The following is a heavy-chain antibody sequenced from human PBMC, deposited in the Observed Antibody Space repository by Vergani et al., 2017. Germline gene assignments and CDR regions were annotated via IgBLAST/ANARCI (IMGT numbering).Heavy chain of an antibody. CDR3: AKHFRGWGIDY. CDR2: IQFDGSNH. CDR1: GFTLSNYD. V-gene: IGHV3-30*02. J-gene: IGHJ4*02. D-gene: IGHD3-16*01. Sequence: QVQLVESGGGVVQRGGSLRLSCATSGFTLSNYDMQWIRQGPGKGLEFVAFIQFDGSNHYYADSVKVRFTLSSDFSKNTLYLQMNSLRTDDTATYYCAKHFRGWGIDYWGQGTQVIVSS.